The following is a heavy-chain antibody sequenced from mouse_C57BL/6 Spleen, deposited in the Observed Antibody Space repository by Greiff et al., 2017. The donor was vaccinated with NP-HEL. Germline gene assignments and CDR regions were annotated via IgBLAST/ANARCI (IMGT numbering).Heavy chain of an antibody. CDR3: ARGYYVDY. V-gene: IGHV7-1*01. CDR1: GFTFSDFY. CDR2: SRNKANDYTT. Sequence: EVKLMESGGGLVQSGRSLRLSCATSGFTFSDFYMEWVRQAPGKGLEWIAASRNKANDYTTEYSASVKGRFIVSRDTSQSILYLQMNALRAEDTAIYYCARGYYVDYWGQGTTLTVSS. J-gene: IGHJ2*01.